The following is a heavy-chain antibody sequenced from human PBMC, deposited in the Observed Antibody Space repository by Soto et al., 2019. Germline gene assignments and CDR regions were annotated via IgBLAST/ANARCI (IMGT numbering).Heavy chain of an antibody. Sequence: QGHLVQSGGEVKKPGASVKVSCKASGYTFTRYGISWVRQAPGQGLEWMGWISGYNGDTNYAQNVQGRVSMTIDTCTSTAYMELRSLTSDDTAVYYCAKNGQPPYYYYGLDVWGQGTTVTVSS. CDR3: AKNGQPPYYYYGLDV. D-gene: IGHD2-8*01. J-gene: IGHJ6*02. CDR1: GYTFTRYG. CDR2: ISGYNGDT. V-gene: IGHV1-18*01.